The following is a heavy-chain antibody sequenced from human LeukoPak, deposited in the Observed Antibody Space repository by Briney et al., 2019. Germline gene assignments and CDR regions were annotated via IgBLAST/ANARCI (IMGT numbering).Heavy chain of an antibody. CDR3: AKDAGKLWLGGYYYYTDV. CDR1: GFTFSSYG. V-gene: IGHV3-23*01. J-gene: IGHJ6*03. Sequence: GGSLRLSCAASGFTFSSYGMSWVRQAPGKGLEWVSAISGSGGSTYYADSVKGRFTISRDNSKNTLYLQMNSLRAEDTAVYYCAKDAGKLWLGGYYYYTDVWGKGTTVTISS. CDR2: ISGSGGST. D-gene: IGHD5-18*01.